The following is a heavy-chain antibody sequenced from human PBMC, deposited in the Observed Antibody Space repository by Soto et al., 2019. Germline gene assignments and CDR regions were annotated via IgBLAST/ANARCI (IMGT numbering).Heavy chain of an antibody. CDR3: AKDLGRYYDFWSSYYYYYYMDV. J-gene: IGHJ6*03. CDR1: GFTFSSYA. CDR2: ISGSGGST. V-gene: IGHV3-23*01. D-gene: IGHD3-3*01. Sequence: EVQLLESGGGLVQPGGSLRLSCAASGFTFSSYAMSWVRQAPGKGLEWVSAISGSGGSTYYADSVKGRFTISRDNSKNTLYLQMNSLRAEDTAVYYCAKDLGRYYDFWSSYYYYYYMDVWGKGTTVTVSS.